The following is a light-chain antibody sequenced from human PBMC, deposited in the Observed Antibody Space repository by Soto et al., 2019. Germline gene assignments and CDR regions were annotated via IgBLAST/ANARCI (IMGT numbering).Light chain of an antibody. Sequence: EIVLTQSPATLSLSPGERATLSCRASQRVGNNLAWYQQKPGQAPGLLIYEASTRATGIPALCSGSGSGTDFTLTSSILEPEDFAVYYCQQHAHWPLTFGGGTKVEIK. CDR2: EAS. CDR3: QQHAHWPLT. J-gene: IGKJ4*01. V-gene: IGKV3-11*01. CDR1: QRVGNN.